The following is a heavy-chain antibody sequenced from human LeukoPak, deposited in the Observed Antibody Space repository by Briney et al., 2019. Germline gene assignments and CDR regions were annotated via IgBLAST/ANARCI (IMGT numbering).Heavy chain of an antibody. CDR2: INPNSGGT. J-gene: IGHJ5*02. V-gene: IGHV1-2*02. CDR1: GYTFTGYY. Sequence: GASVKVSCKASGYTFTGYYMHWVRQAPGQGLEWMGWINPNSGGTNYAQKFQGRVTMTRDTSISTAYMELSRLRSDDTAVYYCARAGGVYCSSTSCSEIDPWGQGTLVTVSS. D-gene: IGHD2-2*01. CDR3: ARAGGVYCSSTSCSEIDP.